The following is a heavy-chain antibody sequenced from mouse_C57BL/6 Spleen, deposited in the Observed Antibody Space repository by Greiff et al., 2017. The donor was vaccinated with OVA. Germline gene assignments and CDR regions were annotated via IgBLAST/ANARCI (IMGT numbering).Heavy chain of an antibody. Sequence: EVMLVESGGGLVKPGGSLKLSCAASGFTFSDYGMHWVRQAPEKGLEWVAYISSGSSTISYADTVKGRFTISRDNAKNTLFLQMTSLRSEDKAMYYCARDYGSSFWFAYWGQGTLVTVSA. CDR1: GFTFSDYG. V-gene: IGHV5-17*01. CDR3: ARDYGSSFWFAY. J-gene: IGHJ3*01. D-gene: IGHD1-1*01. CDR2: ISSGSSTI.